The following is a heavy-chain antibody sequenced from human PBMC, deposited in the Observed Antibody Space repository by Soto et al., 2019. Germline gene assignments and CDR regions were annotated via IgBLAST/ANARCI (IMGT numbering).Heavy chain of an antibody. J-gene: IGHJ4*02. D-gene: IGHD3-22*01. CDR1: GGTFSSYA. V-gene: IGHV1-69*06. CDR2: IIPIFGTT. Sequence: SVKVSCKASGGTFSSYAINWVRQAPGQGLEWMGGIIPIFGTTNYAQIFQGRVTITADKSTSTAYMELSSLRSEDTAVYYCARVGYYYDSSGYFTFDYWGQGTLVTVSS. CDR3: ARVGYYYDSSGYFTFDY.